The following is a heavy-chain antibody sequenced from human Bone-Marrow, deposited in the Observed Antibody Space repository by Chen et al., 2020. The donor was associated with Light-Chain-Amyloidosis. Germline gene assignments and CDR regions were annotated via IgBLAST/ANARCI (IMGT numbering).Heavy chain of an antibody. Sequence: QVQLQEWGTGLLKPSETLSLTCAVYGAPFSNYYWTWVRQAPGKGMEWMGEIIETGSASFNPTRKSRLTMSVEKSKNQFSLKLTSVTAADTAVYYCARAIYRYYDLVNFYHYMDVWGRGTTVTVS. CDR2: IIETGSA. CDR3: ARAIYRYYDLVNFYHYMDV. V-gene: IGHV4-34*12. D-gene: IGHD3-3*01. J-gene: IGHJ6*03. CDR1: GAPFSNYY.